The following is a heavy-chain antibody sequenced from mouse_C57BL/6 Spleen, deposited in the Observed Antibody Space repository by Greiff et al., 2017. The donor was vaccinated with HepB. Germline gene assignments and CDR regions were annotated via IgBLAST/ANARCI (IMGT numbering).Heavy chain of an antibody. CDR3: ARTGKDLSWFAY. CDR1: GYTFTSYW. Sequence: VQLQQPGAELVKPGASVKLSCKASGYTFTSYWMHWVKQRPGQGLEWIGMIHPNSGSTNYNEKFKSKATLTVDKSSSTAYMQLSSLTSEDSAVYYCARTGKDLSWFAYWGQGTLVTVSA. J-gene: IGHJ3*01. D-gene: IGHD4-1*01. V-gene: IGHV1-64*01. CDR2: IHPNSGST.